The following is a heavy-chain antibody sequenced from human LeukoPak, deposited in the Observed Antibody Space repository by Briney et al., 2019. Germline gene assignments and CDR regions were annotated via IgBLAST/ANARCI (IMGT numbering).Heavy chain of an antibody. J-gene: IGHJ4*02. CDR1: GGSISSGGYY. CDR2: IYHSGST. CDR3: ARGGVSGSYYGRDY. V-gene: IGHV4-30-2*01. Sequence: SQTLSLTCTVSGGSISSGGYYWSWIRQPPGKGLEWIGYIYHSGSTYYNPSLKSRVTISVDRSKNQFSLKLSSVTAADTAVYYCARGGVSGSYYGRDYWGQGTLVTVSS. D-gene: IGHD1-26*01.